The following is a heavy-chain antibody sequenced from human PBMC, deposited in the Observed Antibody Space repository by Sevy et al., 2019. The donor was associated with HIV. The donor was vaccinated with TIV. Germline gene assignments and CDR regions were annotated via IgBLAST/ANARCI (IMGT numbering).Heavy chain of an antibody. CDR1: GFTFSSYG. CDR2: IWNDGSNK. Sequence: GGSLRLSCAASGFTFSSYGIHWVRKAPGKGLEWVAVIWNDGSNKYYADSVKDRFTISRDNSKNTLYLQMNSLRAEDTAVYYCARKYSGFWVDVWGKGTTVTVSS. D-gene: IGHD5-12*01. CDR3: ARKYSGFWVDV. V-gene: IGHV3-33*01. J-gene: IGHJ6*04.